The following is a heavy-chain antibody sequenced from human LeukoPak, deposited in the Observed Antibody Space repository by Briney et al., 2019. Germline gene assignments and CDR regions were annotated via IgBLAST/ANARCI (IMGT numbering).Heavy chain of an antibody. J-gene: IGHJ5*02. V-gene: IGHV3-74*01. CDR3: TRSDWFDP. Sequence: PGGSLRLSCAASGFTFSSYLMHWVRQAPGKGLVWVSRINTDGSRTSYADSVKGRFTISRDNAENTLYLQMKSLRAEDTAVYYCTRSDWFDPWGQGTLVTVSS. CDR2: INTDGSRT. CDR1: GFTFSSYL.